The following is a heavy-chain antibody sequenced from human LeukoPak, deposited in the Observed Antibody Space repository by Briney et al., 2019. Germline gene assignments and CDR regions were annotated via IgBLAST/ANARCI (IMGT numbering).Heavy chain of an antibody. CDR3: ARFRRDGYNYDYYYGMDV. V-gene: IGHV4-59*01. D-gene: IGHD5-24*01. CDR1: GGSISSYY. Sequence: PSETLSLTCTVSGGSISSYYWSWIRQPPGKGLEWIGYIYYSGSTNYNPSLKSRVTITVDTSKNQFSLKLSSVTAADTAVYYCARFRRDGYNYDYYYGMDVWGQGTTVTVSS. CDR2: IYYSGST. J-gene: IGHJ6*02.